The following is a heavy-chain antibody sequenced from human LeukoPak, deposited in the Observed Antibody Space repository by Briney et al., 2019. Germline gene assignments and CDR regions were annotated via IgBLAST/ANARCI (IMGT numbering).Heavy chain of an antibody. V-gene: IGHV4-59*01. CDR2: IYYSGST. D-gene: IGHD4-23*01. CDR1: GGSISSYY. Sequence: SETLSLTCTVSGGSISSYYWSWIRQPPGKGLEWIGYIYYSGSTNYNPSLKSRVTISVDTSKNQFSLKLSSVTAADTAVYYCARGNSGQWSRPWYFDLWGRGTLVTVSS. J-gene: IGHJ2*01. CDR3: ARGNSGQWSRPWYFDL.